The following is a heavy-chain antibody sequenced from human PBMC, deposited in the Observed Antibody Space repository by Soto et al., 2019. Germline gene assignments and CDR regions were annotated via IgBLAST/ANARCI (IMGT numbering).Heavy chain of an antibody. CDR1: VYIFTDYY. CDR3: ARGQSSGWSNWFDP. V-gene: IGHV1-2*06. Sequence: ASVKVSCKASVYIFTDYYMHWVRQAPGQELGWMGRINANSGDTNYAQKLQGRVTMTTDTSTSTAYMELRSLRSDDTAVYYCARGQSSGWSNWFDPWGQGTLVNVSS. D-gene: IGHD6-19*01. J-gene: IGHJ5*02. CDR2: INANSGDT.